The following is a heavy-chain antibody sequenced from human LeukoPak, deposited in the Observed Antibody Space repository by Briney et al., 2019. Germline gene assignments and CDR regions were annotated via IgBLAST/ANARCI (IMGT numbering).Heavy chain of an antibody. CDR3: AREVVRGASDY. Sequence: SETPSLTCTVSGGSISSGDYYWSWICQPPGKGLEWIGYIYYSGSTYYNPSLKSRVTISVDTSKNQFSLKLSSVTAADTAVYYCAREVVRGASDYWGQGTLVTVSS. J-gene: IGHJ4*02. CDR2: IYYSGST. CDR1: GGSISSGDYY. D-gene: IGHD3-10*01. V-gene: IGHV4-30-4*01.